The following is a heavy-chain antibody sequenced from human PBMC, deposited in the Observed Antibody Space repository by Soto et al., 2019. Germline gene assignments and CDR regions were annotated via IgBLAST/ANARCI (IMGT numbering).Heavy chain of an antibody. V-gene: IGHV1-46*01. CDR3: ARGGRGTTDNWFDP. D-gene: IGHD1-1*01. CDR1: GYTFTRYY. J-gene: IGHJ5*02. Sequence: GASVKVSCKASGYTFTRYYMHWVRQAPGQGLEWMGIINPSGAGTTYAQKFQGRVTMTRDTSTSTVYMELSSLSSEDTAVYYCARGGRGTTDNWFDPWGQGTLVTVSS. CDR2: INPSGAGT.